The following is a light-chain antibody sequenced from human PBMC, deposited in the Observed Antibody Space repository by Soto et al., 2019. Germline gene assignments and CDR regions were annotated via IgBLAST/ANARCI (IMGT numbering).Light chain of an antibody. CDR1: QRIGTY. J-gene: IGKJ1*01. CDR3: QQSRSGPRT. V-gene: IGKV1-39*01. CDR2: AAS. Sequence: DIQMTQSPSSLSASVGDRVTITCRASQRIGTYLNWYQQKPGEAPKVLIYAASSLQSGVPSRFSSSGSGTDFTLSISSLQPEDFATYYCQQSRSGPRTFGQGTKVEIQ.